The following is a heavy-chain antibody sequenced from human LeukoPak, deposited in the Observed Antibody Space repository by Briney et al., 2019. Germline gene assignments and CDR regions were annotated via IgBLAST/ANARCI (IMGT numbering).Heavy chain of an antibody. D-gene: IGHD2-2*02. V-gene: IGHV1-18*01. J-gene: IGHJ5*02. Sequence: ASVKVSCKASGYTFTNYAMNWVRQAPGQGLEWMGWISTYNGNTKYAQNLQGRVTMTTDTSTSTTYMELRGLKSDDTAVYYCARGFRCISTTCYTNWFGPWGQGNLVTVSS. CDR3: ARGFRCISTTCYTNWFGP. CDR1: GYTFTNYA. CDR2: ISTYNGNT.